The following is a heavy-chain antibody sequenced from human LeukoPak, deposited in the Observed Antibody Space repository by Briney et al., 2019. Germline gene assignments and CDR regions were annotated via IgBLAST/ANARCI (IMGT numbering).Heavy chain of an antibody. J-gene: IGHJ4*02. D-gene: IGHD2-21*01. Sequence: TGGSLRLSCTASGFTFSRYAMHWVRQAPGKGLEWVAVSSYDGSNQYYADSVKGRFTISRDKSKNTLYLQMNSLRPGDTAVYYCARDGGDSGLDYWGQGTLVTVSS. V-gene: IGHV3-30*04. CDR3: ARDGGDSGLDY. CDR2: SSYDGSNQ. CDR1: GFTFSRYA.